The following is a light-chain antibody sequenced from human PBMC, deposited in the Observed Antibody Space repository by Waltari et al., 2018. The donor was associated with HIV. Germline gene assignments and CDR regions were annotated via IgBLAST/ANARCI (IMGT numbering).Light chain of an antibody. Sequence: QSALTQPASVSGSPGQSITISCTATSCHVGGYNHASWYQQHPDKAPKLVIFEVNKRPSGVSNRFSGSKSGNTASLTISGLQAEDEADYYCSSYTSSRTLVFGGGTKLTVL. J-gene: IGLJ3*02. V-gene: IGLV2-14*01. CDR2: EVN. CDR1: SCHVGGYNH. CDR3: SSYTSSRTLV.